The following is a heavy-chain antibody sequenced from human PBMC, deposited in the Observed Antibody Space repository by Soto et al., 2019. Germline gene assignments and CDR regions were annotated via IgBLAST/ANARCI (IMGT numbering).Heavy chain of an antibody. Sequence: QVQLQESGPGLVKPSQTLSLTCTVSGGSISSGGYYWSWIRQHPGKGLEWIGYIYYSGSTYYNPYLKSRVTISVETSKNQFSLKLSSVTAADTAVYYCARDRERSSSSRYFDYWGQGTLVTVSS. CDR3: ARDRERSSSSRYFDY. CDR1: GGSISSGGYY. J-gene: IGHJ4*02. D-gene: IGHD6-6*01. V-gene: IGHV4-31*03. CDR2: IYYSGST.